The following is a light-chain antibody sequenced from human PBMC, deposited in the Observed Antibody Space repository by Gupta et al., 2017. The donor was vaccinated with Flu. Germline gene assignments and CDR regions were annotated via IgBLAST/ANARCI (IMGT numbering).Light chain of an antibody. CDR1: QSILYSSDNKNY. CDR3: QQYYGSPLT. J-gene: IGKJ4*01. CDR2: WAS. V-gene: IGKV4-1*01. Sequence: DFLMTQSPTPLAVSLGERATFNCKSSQSILYSSDNKNYLSWYQQKSGQPPKLLISWASTRESGVPDRFSGSGSGTDFTLTISSLQAEDVAVYYCQQYYGSPLTFGGGTKVEIK.